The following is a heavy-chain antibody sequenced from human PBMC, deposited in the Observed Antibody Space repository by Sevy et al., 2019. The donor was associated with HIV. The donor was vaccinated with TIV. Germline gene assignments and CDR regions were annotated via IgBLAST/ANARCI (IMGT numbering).Heavy chain of an antibody. V-gene: IGHV1-24*01. CDR1: GKNLNDLP. J-gene: IGHJ4*02. CDR3: ATTREYYEDNSGYLDY. Sequence: ASVKVSCKVSGKNLNDLPMHWVRQAPGKGLEWMGRFDPEDGERIYAQKFQGRVTMTEDTSRDTAYMELNSLRSEDTARYYCATTREYYEDNSGYLDYWGQGILVTVSS. CDR2: FDPEDGER. D-gene: IGHD3-16*01.